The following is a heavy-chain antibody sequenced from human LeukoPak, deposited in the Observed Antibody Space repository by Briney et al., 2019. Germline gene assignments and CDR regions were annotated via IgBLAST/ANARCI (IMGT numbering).Heavy chain of an antibody. D-gene: IGHD6-19*01. Sequence: PGGSLTLSRAACGCTLSSYAMSWVRQAPGKGREGVSAISRSGGSTHYADSVKGRFTISRDNTKTTLYLQMYSLRAEDTAVYHCAKDSGYSSGWATTWGQGTLVTVSS. J-gene: IGHJ5*02. CDR3: AKDSGYSSGWATT. CDR2: ISRSGGST. CDR1: GCTLSSYA. V-gene: IGHV3-23*01.